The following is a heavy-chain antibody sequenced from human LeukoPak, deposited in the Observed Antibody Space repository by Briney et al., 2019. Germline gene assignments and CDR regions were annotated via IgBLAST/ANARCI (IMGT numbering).Heavy chain of an antibody. V-gene: IGHV3-23*01. CDR3: AKYLLLNNNYWRDGFDC. J-gene: IGHJ3*01. D-gene: IGHD1-1*01. CDR1: GFTFSNYA. CDR2: IGRTGDI. Sequence: LGGSLRLSCAASGFTFSNYAMTWARQAPGKGLEWVSVIGRTGDIFYADSVKGRFTISRDNSKNTLYLQMKRLRAEDPRLFYLAKYLLLNNNYWRDGFDCRGEGRIVGVCS.